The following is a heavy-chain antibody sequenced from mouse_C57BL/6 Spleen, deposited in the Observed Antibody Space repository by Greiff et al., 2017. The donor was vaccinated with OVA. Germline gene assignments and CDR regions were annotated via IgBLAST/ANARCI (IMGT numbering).Heavy chain of an antibody. CDR3: ARRGQLRLRVFAY. J-gene: IGHJ3*01. Sequence: QVQLQQSGPELVKPGASVKLSCKASGYTFTSYDINWVKQRPGQGLEWIGWIYPRDGSTKYNEKFKGKATLTVDTSSSTAYMELHSLSYENSAVSFCARRGQLRLRVFAYWGQGTLVTVSA. CDR1: GYTFTSYD. D-gene: IGHD3-2*02. CDR2: IYPRDGST. V-gene: IGHV1-85*01.